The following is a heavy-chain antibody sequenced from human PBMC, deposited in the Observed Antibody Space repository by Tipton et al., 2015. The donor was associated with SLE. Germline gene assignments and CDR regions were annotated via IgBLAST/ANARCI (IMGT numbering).Heavy chain of an antibody. CDR2: IYSSGTT. V-gene: IGHV4-4*08. CDR1: GGSIRTHY. J-gene: IGHJ3*02. Sequence: TLSLTCTVSGGSIRTHYWSWIRQPAGKGLEWIGYIYSSGTTNYNPSLKSRVTISVDTSKNHFSLKLSSVTAADTAVYYCMSLSGTYSAFDIWGQGTMVTVSS. D-gene: IGHD1-26*01. CDR3: MSLSGTYSAFDI.